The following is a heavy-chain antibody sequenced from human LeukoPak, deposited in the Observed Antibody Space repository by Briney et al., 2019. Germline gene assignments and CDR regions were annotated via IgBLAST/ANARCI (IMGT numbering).Heavy chain of an antibody. Sequence: SETLFLTCTVSGGSISSYYWSWIRQPPGKGLEWIGYIYYSGSTNYNPSLKSRVTISVDTSKNQFSLKLSSVTAADTAVYYCARDHYYDSSRSPDAFDIWGQGTMVTVSS. CDR2: IYYSGST. CDR3: ARDHYYDSSRSPDAFDI. CDR1: GGSISSYY. D-gene: IGHD3-22*01. V-gene: IGHV4-59*01. J-gene: IGHJ3*02.